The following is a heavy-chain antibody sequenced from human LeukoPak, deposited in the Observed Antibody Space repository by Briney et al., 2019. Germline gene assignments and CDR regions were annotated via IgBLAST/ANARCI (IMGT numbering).Heavy chain of an antibody. J-gene: IGHJ5*02. CDR3: ARRNYNSVWFDP. Sequence: GESLKISCKASSYSFANYWIGWVRQMPGKGLEWMGIVYPAGSQTLYSPSFQGQVTISVDKSTSTAYLQWNTLKASDTAMYYRARRNYNSVWFDPWGQGTLVTVSS. CDR1: SYSFANYW. D-gene: IGHD3-22*01. CDR2: VYPAGSQT. V-gene: IGHV5-51*01.